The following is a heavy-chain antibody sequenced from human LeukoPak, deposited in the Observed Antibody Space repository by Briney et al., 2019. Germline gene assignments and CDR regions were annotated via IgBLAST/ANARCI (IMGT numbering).Heavy chain of an antibody. V-gene: IGHV4-39*07. J-gene: IGHJ4*02. CDR1: GGSISSRSYY. CDR3: AREGGPYRPLDY. Sequence: PSETLSLTCTVSGGSISSRSYYWGWIRQPPGKGLEWIGEVNLQGSTNYNPSLMGRVAISVDMSENHISLQLTSVTAADTAVYYCAREGGPYRPLDYSGQGTLVTVSS. CDR2: VNLQGST.